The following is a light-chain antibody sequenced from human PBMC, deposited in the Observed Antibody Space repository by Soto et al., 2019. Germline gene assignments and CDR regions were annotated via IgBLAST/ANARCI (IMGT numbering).Light chain of an antibody. CDR2: KNS. CDR1: SSNIGSNS. J-gene: IGLJ1*01. Sequence: QSVLTQPPSASGTPGQRVTNSCSGSSSNIGSNSVYWYQQLPGTAPKLLIFKNSQRPSGVPDRFSGSKSGTSASLAVSGLRSGDEADYYCAAWDDRLRGFLFGPGTKVT. V-gene: IGLV1-47*01. CDR3: AAWDDRLRGFL.